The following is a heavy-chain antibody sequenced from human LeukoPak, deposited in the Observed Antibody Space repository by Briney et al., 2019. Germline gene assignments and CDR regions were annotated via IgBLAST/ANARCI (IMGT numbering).Heavy chain of an antibody. Sequence: SETLSLTCTVPGGSISSYYWSWIRQPPGKGLEWIGYIYYSGSTNYNPSLKSRVTISVDTSKNQFSLKLSSVTATDTAVYYCARQRLTMVRGLTWFDPWGQGTLVTVSS. CDR2: IYYSGST. J-gene: IGHJ5*02. CDR1: GGSISSYY. D-gene: IGHD3-10*01. CDR3: ARQRLTMVRGLTWFDP. V-gene: IGHV4-59*08.